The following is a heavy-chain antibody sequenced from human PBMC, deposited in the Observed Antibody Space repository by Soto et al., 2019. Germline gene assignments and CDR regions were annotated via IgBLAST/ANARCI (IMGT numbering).Heavy chain of an antibody. CDR2: ITDSGDDT. D-gene: IGHD3-10*01. Sequence: GSLRLSCAASGFTFSSYAMNWVRQAPGEGLEWVSVITDSGDDTLYADSVKGRFTISRDNSENTLYLQMNNLRAEDTAIYFCAKASGESYPGSRLFDFWGQGTRVTVSS. J-gene: IGHJ4*02. CDR1: GFTFSSYA. CDR3: AKASGESYPGSRLFDF. V-gene: IGHV3-23*01.